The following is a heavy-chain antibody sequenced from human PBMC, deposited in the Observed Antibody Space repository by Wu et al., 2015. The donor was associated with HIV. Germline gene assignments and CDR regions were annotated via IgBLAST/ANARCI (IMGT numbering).Heavy chain of an antibody. CDR2: IMPNTGGI. CDR1: GYIFTDYY. Sequence: QVQLVQSEAEVKKPGASMTISCKASGYIFTDYYLHWVRQAPGQGLEWMGWIMPNTGGIHSSPKFQGRFPVTRDTSTSTAYMELSRLTSDDTAVYYCARTDGDCIDYWGQGTLVTVSS. CDR3: ARTDGDCIDY. V-gene: IGHV1-2*02. J-gene: IGHJ4*02. D-gene: IGHD3-10*01.